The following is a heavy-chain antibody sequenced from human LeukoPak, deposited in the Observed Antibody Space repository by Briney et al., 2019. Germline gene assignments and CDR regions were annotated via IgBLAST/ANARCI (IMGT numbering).Heavy chain of an antibody. CDR3: ARGGDFGVPAPLGIDAFDF. D-gene: IGHD2-2*01. CDR1: GFSFRDYA. J-gene: IGHJ3*01. Sequence: GGSLRLSCTTSGFSFRDYALSWVRQAPGKGLEWVGFIRSKAYAETTEYAASVKGRFTISRDDSKTIAYLQMNSLKTEDTAVYYCARGGDFGVPAPLGIDAFDFWGQGTMVTVSS. V-gene: IGHV3-49*04. CDR2: IRSKAYAETT.